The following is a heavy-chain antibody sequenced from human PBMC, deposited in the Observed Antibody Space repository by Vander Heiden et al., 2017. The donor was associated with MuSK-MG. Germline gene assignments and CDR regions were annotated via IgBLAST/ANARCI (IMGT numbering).Heavy chain of an antibody. CDR3: AKSPRPAGDFDS. D-gene: IGHD2-2*01. CDR2: IGGTARTT. J-gene: IGHJ4*02. V-gene: IGHV3-23*01. Sequence: EVQLLESGGGLVQAGGSLRLSCPASGFTFSSYAMSWVRQAPGRVLEWVSGIGGTARTTYYADSVKGRFTISRDNSKNTLYLQMSSLRAEDTAVYYCAKSPRPAGDFDSWGQGTLVSVSS. CDR1: GFTFSSYA.